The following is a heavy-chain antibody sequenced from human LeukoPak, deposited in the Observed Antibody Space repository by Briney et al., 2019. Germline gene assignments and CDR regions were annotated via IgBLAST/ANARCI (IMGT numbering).Heavy chain of an antibody. CDR1: GFTFSSYA. Sequence: GGSLRLSCAASGFTFSSYAMHWVRQALGKGLEWVAVISYDGSNKYYADSVKGRFTISRDNSKNTLYLQMNSLRAEDTAVYYCARTLVVVMYYGMDVWGQGTTVTVSS. V-gene: IGHV3-30-3*01. D-gene: IGHD3-22*01. CDR2: ISYDGSNK. CDR3: ARTLVVVMYYGMDV. J-gene: IGHJ6*02.